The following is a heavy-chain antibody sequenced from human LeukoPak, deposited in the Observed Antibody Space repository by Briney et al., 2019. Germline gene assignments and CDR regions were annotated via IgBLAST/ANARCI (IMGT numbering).Heavy chain of an antibody. D-gene: IGHD3-10*01. CDR3: ARIGGKSMVYGMDV. CDR2: INHSGST. J-gene: IGHJ6*02. V-gene: IGHV4-34*01. CDR1: GGSISSYY. Sequence: SETLSLTCTVSGGSISSYYWSWIRQPPGKGLEWIGEINHSGSTNYNPSLKSRVTISVDTSKNQFSLKLSSVTAADTAVYYCARIGGKSMVYGMDVWGQGTTVTVSS.